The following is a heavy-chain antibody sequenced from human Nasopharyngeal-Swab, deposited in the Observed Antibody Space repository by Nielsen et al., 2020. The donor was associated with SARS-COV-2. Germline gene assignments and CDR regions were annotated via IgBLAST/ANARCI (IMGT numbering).Heavy chain of an antibody. CDR1: GFTFSSYS. CDR2: ISSSSSTI. CDR3: ARDPHGGSDY. V-gene: IGHV3-48*01. J-gene: IGHJ4*02. Sequence: GESLKISCVASGFTFSSYSMNWVRQAPGKGLEWVSYISSSSSTIYYADSVKGRFTISRDNAKNSLYLQMNSLRAEDTAVYYCARDPHGGSDYWGQGTLVTVSS.